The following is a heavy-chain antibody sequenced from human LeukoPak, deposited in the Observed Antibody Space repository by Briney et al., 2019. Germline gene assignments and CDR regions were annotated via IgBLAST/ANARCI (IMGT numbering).Heavy chain of an antibody. CDR1: GFTFSAYW. J-gene: IGHJ4*02. CDR3: TRDKSGDLDY. Sequence: GGSLRLSCAASGFTFSAYWMHWVRQTPEKGLVWVSRINSDGSGTSYADSVKGRFTISRDNAKNTLYLQMNSLRAEDTAVYYCTRDKSGDLDYWGQGTRVTVSS. V-gene: IGHV3-74*01. D-gene: IGHD7-27*01. CDR2: INSDGSGT.